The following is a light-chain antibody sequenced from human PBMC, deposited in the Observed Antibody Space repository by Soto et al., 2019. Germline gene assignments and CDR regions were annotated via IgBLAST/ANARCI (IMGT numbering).Light chain of an antibody. CDR1: SSDVGAYNY. J-gene: IGLJ1*01. Sequence: QSVLTQPASVSGSPGQSITISCTGSSSDVGAYNYVSWYQQHPGKAPKLMLYGVSNRPSGVSSRFSGSKSGNTASLSISGLLTEEEADYYCNSYSTTRTYVFGTGTKVTVL. CDR3: NSYSTTRTYV. V-gene: IGLV2-14*01. CDR2: GVS.